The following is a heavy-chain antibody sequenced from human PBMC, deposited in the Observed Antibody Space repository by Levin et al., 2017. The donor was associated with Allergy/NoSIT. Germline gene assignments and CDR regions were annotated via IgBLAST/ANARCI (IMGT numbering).Heavy chain of an antibody. CDR2: IYNSGNT. CDR1: RGSISSYY. J-gene: IGHJ4*02. CDR3: ARMRGHYYFDY. Sequence: SETLSLTCSVSRGSISSYYWSWIRQPPGKGLEWIGYIYNSGNTNYNPSLKSRVTISVDTSKNQFSLKLSSVSAADTAIYYCARMRGHYYFDYWGQGILVTVSS. V-gene: IGHV4-59*01.